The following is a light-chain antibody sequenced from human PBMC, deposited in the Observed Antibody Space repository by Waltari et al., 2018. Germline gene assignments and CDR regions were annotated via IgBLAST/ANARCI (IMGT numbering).Light chain of an antibody. CDR1: SRDVGNYKR. V-gene: IGLV2-23*02. CDR2: AVS. J-gene: IGLJ2*01. Sequence: QSALTQPASVSGSPGQSITISCTGTSRDVGNYKRVSWYQPHPGKTPKLMIYAVSKRPAGVSDRFSGSRSGDMASLTISGLQPEDEAEYFCSSYAGSSKGVFGGGTKVTVL. CDR3: SSYAGSSKGV.